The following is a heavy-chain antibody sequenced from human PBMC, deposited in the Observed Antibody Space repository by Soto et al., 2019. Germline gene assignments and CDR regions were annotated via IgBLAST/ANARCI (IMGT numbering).Heavy chain of an antibody. D-gene: IGHD6-6*01. V-gene: IGHV3-48*02. CDR3: ARDAAPYSSSPYNWFDP. J-gene: IGHJ5*02. CDR2: ISSSSSTI. Sequence: GGSLRLSCAASGFTFSSYSMNWVRQAPGKGLEWVSYISSSSSTIYYADSVKGRFTTSRDNAKNSLYLQMNSLRDEDTAVYYCARDAAPYSSSPYNWFDPWGQGTLVTVSS. CDR1: GFTFSSYS.